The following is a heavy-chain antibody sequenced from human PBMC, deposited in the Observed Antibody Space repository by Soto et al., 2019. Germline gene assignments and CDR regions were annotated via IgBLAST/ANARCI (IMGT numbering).Heavy chain of an antibody. D-gene: IGHD6-6*01. Sequence: PSETLSLTCAVSGYSISSGYYWGWIRQPPGKGLEWIGSIYHSGSTYYNPSLKSRVTISVDTSKDQFSLKLSSVTAADTAVYYCARSSIAARGVPYFDYWGQGTLVTVSS. CDR3: ARSSIAARGVPYFDY. J-gene: IGHJ4*02. V-gene: IGHV4-38-2*01. CDR2: IYHSGST. CDR1: GYSISSGYY.